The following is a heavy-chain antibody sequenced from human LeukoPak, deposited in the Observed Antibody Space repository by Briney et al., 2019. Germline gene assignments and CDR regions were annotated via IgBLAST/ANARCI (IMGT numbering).Heavy chain of an antibody. CDR2: ISGSGGST. CDR3: AKGNVVVVPAAGLDY. J-gene: IGHJ4*02. D-gene: IGHD2-2*01. V-gene: IGHV3-23*01. Sequence: PGGSLRLSCAASGFTFSSYAMSWVRQAPGKGLEWVSAISGSGGSTYYADSVKGRFTISRDNSKNTPYLQMNSLRAEDTAVYYCAKGNVVVVPAAGLDYWGQGTLVTVSS. CDR1: GFTFSSYA.